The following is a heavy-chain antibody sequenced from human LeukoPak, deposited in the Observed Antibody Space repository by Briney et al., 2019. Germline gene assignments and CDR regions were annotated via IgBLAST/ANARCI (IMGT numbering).Heavy chain of an antibody. CDR2: NNPNSGGT. CDR3: ARWQGDYYDSSGYSDY. J-gene: IGHJ4*02. CDR1: GYTFTGYY. D-gene: IGHD3-22*01. Sequence: ASVKVSCKASGYTFTGYYMHWVRQAPGQGLEWMGWNNPNSGGTNYAQKFQGRVTMTRDTSISTAYMELSRLRSDDTAVYYCARWQGDYYDSSGYSDYWGQGTLVTVSS. V-gene: IGHV1-2*02.